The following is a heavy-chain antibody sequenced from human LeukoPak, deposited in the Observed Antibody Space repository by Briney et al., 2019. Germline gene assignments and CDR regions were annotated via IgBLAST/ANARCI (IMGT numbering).Heavy chain of an antibody. Sequence: GGSLRLSCAASGFTFSIYWMSWVRQAPGKGLEWVANIKQDGSEKYYVDSVKGRFTISRDNAKNSLYLQMNSLRAEDTAVYYCARDVGVTTHDYWGQGTLVTVSS. D-gene: IGHD2-21*02. CDR1: GFTFSIYW. CDR2: IKQDGSEK. J-gene: IGHJ4*02. V-gene: IGHV3-7*01. CDR3: ARDVGVTTHDY.